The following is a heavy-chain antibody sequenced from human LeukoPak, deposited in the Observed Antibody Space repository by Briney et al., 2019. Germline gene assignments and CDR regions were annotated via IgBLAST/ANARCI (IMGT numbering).Heavy chain of an antibody. CDR2: ITPMFRQP. V-gene: IGHV1-69*06. D-gene: IGHD6-13*01. CDR1: GANFNNYA. CDR3: AREGPYSKIDP. Sequence: ASVKVSCKASGANFNNYAINWVRQAPGQGLEWKGGITPMFRQPNYAQKFQGRVTITAGRSTSTAYMELSSLRAEDTAVYYCAREGPYSKIDPWGQGTLVTVSS. J-gene: IGHJ5*02.